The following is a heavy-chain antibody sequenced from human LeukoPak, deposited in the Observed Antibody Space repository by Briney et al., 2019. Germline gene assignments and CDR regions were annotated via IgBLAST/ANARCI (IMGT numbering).Heavy chain of an antibody. CDR1: GFTFSSYG. Sequence: GGSLRLSCAASGFTFSSYGMHWIRQAPGKGLEWVAVISYDGSNKYYADSVKGRFTISRDNSKNTLYLQMNSLRAEDTAVYYCARDGVRDWFDPWGQGTLVTVSS. CDR3: ARDGVRDWFDP. V-gene: IGHV3-30*03. J-gene: IGHJ5*02. CDR2: ISYDGSNK. D-gene: IGHD2-21*01.